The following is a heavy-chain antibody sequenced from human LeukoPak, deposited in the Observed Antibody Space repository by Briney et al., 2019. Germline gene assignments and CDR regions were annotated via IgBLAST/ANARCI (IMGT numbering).Heavy chain of an antibody. CDR3: ARLHGYCSGGSCYSGWFDP. D-gene: IGHD2-15*01. CDR1: GYSLTSYW. V-gene: IGHV5-51*01. Sequence: GESLKISCKGSGYSLTSYWIGWVRQMPGKGLEWMGIIYPGDSDTRYSPSFQGQVTISADKSISTAYLQWSSLKASDTAMYYCARLHGYCSGGSCYSGWFDPWGQGTLVTVSS. J-gene: IGHJ5*02. CDR2: IYPGDSDT.